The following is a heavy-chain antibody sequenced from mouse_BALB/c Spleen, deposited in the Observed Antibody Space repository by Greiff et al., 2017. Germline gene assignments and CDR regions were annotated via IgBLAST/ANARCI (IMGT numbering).Heavy chain of an antibody. J-gene: IGHJ4*01. CDR2: ISTYSGNT. V-gene: IGHV1S137*01. CDR1: GYTFTDYA. Sequence: QVQLKESGAELVRPGVSVKMSCKGSGYTFTDYAMHWVKQSHAKGLEWIGVISTYSGNTNYNQKFKGKATMTVDKSSSTAYMELARLTSEDSAIYYCARFTTVTYAMDYWGQGTSVTVSS. D-gene: IGHD1-1*01. CDR3: ARFTTVTYAMDY.